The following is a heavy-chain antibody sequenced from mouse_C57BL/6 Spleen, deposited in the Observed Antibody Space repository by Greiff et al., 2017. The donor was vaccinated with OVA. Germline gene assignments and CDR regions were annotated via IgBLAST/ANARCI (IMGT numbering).Heavy chain of an antibody. CDR1: GYTFTSYW. V-gene: IGHV1-69*01. CDR3: ARFYDYLHYYAMDY. J-gene: IGHJ4*01. CDR2: IDPSDSYT. Sequence: VQLQQSGAELVMPGASVKLSCKASGYTFTSYWMHWVKQRPGQGLEWIGEIDPSDSYTNYNQKFKGKSTLTVDKSSSTAYMQLSSLTSQYSAVDYCARFYDYLHYYAMDYRGQGTAVTVSS. D-gene: IGHD2-4*01.